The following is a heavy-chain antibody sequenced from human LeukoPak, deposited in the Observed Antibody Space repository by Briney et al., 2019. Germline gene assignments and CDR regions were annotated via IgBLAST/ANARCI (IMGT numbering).Heavy chain of an antibody. D-gene: IGHD3-3*02. CDR3: ARDISWFDP. CDR1: GGSISSFY. J-gene: IGHJ5*02. CDR2: ISSSGST. V-gene: IGHV4-4*07. Sequence: PSETLSLTCTVSGGSISSFYWSWIRQPAGKGLEWIGRISSSGSTNYNPSLKGRVTISVDKSKNQFSLKLTSVTAADTAVYYCARDISWFDPWGQGTLVTVSS.